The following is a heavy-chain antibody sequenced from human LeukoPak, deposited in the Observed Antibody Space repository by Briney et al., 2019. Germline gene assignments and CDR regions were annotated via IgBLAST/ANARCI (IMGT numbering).Heavy chain of an antibody. CDR3: ARGYGSGSQNSFDP. J-gene: IGHJ5*02. CDR2: IHSDGSST. V-gene: IGHV3-74*01. Sequence: GGSLRLSCVASGFTFSSYWMHWVRHAPGKGLVWFSRIHSDGSSTGYADSAKGRFTISRDNAKNTLYLQMNSLRAEDTAVYYCARGYGSGSQNSFDPWGQGTLVTVSS. D-gene: IGHD3-10*01. CDR1: GFTFSSYW.